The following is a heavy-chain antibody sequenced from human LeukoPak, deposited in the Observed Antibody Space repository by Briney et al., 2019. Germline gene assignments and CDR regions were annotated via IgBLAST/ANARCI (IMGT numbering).Heavy chain of an antibody. CDR3: ARATGSSYGDYDY. Sequence: ASVKVSCKASGYSFTSYGISWVRQAPGQGLKGLGWISGYNGNTNYAQKVQGRVTMTTDTSTSTAYMELRGLTSDDTAVYYCARATGSSYGDYDYWGQGTLVTVSS. CDR2: ISGYNGNT. J-gene: IGHJ4*02. D-gene: IGHD4-17*01. CDR1: GYSFTSYG. V-gene: IGHV1-18*01.